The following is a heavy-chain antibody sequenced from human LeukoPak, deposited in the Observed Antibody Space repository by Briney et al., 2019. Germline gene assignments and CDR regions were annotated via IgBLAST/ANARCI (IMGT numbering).Heavy chain of an antibody. CDR1: GASVSSSSSY. CDR3: GRDLGEWLLLAFDI. D-gene: IGHD3-3*01. J-gene: IGHJ3*02. V-gene: IGHV4-39*07. CDR2: IYYRGST. Sequence: SETLSLTCSVSGASVSSSSSYWGWIRQPPGKGLEWIGSIYYRGSTYYNASLKSRVTISVDTSKNQFSLKLSSVTAADTAVYYCGRDLGEWLLLAFDIWGQGTMVTVSS.